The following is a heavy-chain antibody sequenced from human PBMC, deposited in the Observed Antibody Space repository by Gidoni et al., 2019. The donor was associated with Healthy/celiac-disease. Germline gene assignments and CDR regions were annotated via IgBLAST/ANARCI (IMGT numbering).Heavy chain of an antibody. D-gene: IGHD1-26*01. CDR1: GGSISSYY. V-gene: IGHV4-4*07. CDR2: IYTSGST. Sequence: QVQLQESGPGLVKPSETLSLTCTVSGGSISSYYWSWIRQPAGKGLEWIGRIYTSGSTNYNPSLKSRVTMSVDTSKNQFSLKLSSVTAADTAVYYCARDRYSGMVPYFDYWGQGTLVTVSS. J-gene: IGHJ4*02. CDR3: ARDRYSGMVPYFDY.